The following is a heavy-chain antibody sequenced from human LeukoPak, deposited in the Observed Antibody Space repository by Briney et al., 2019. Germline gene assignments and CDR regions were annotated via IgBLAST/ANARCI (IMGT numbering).Heavy chain of an antibody. CDR3: ASYREGYYDILTGYCGVGAFDI. J-gene: IGHJ3*02. CDR1: GYTFTGYY. V-gene: IGHV1-2*02. D-gene: IGHD3-9*01. CDR2: INPNSGGT. Sequence: ASVKVSCKASGYTFTGYYMHWVRQAPGQGLEWMGWINPNSGGTNYAQKFQGRVTMTRDTSISTAYMELSRLRSDDTAVYYCASYREGYYDILTGYCGVGAFDIWGQGTMVTVSS.